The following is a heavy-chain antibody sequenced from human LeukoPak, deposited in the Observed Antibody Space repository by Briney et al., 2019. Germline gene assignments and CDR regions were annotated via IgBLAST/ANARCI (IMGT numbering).Heavy chain of an antibody. CDR2: ISGDSGST. CDR1: GFTFYDYD. CDR3: AKERGSSWYKGWFDP. D-gene: IGHD6-13*01. J-gene: IGHJ5*02. V-gene: IGHV3-43*02. Sequence: PGGSLRLSCAASGFTFYDYDMHWVRQAPGKGLEWVSLISGDSGSTYYADSVKGRFTISRDNSKISLYLKMNSLRTEDTALYYCAKERGSSWYKGWFDPWGQGTLVTVSS.